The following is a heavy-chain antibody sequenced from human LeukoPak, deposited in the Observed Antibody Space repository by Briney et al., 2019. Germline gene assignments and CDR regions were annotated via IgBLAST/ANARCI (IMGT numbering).Heavy chain of an antibody. D-gene: IGHD3-16*01. V-gene: IGHV5-51*01. Sequence: GESLKISCKGSGNSFASHWIGWVRQMPGKGREWMGIIYPGDSDTRYSPSFQGQVTISADKSISTAYLQWSSLKASDTAMYDCTRRSLGLFYFDSWGQGTLVTVSS. CDR1: GNSFASHW. J-gene: IGHJ4*02. CDR3: TRRSLGLFYFDS. CDR2: IYPGDSDT.